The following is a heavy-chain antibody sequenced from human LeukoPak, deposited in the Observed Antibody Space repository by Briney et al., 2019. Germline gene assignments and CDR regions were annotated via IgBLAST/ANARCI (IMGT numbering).Heavy chain of an antibody. V-gene: IGHV4-39*07. Sequence: SGTLSLTCTVSGGSISSSSYYWGWIRQPPGKGLEWIGSIYYSGSTYYNPSLKSRVTISVDTSKNQFSLKLSSVTAADTAVYYCARVSPHYDYVWGSYRHRYYFDYWGQGTLVTVSS. D-gene: IGHD3-16*02. CDR3: ARVSPHYDYVWGSYRHRYYFDY. CDR1: GGSISSSSYY. CDR2: IYYSGST. J-gene: IGHJ4*02.